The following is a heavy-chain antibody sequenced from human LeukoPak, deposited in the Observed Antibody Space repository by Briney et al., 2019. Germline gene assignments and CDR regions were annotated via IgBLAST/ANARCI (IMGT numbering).Heavy chain of an antibody. CDR3: ARVGKKYCSGGSCYFDC. Sequence: GASVKVSCKASGYTFTSYGISWVRQAPGQGLEWMGWISAYNGNTNYAQKLQGRVTMTTDTSTSTAYMELRSLRSDDTAVYYCARVGKKYCSGGSCYFDCWGQGTLVTVSS. D-gene: IGHD2-15*01. V-gene: IGHV1-18*01. J-gene: IGHJ4*02. CDR2: ISAYNGNT. CDR1: GYTFTSYG.